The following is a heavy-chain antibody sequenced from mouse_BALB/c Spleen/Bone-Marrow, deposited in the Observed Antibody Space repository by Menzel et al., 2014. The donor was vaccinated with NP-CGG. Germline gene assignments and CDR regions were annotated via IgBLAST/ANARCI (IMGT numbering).Heavy chain of an antibody. V-gene: IGHV1-4*01. D-gene: IGHD2-10*02. CDR1: GYTFTSCT. Sequence: QVQLKQSGAELARPGASVKMSCKASGYTFTSCTMHWVKQRPGQGLEWIGYINPSSGYTNYNQKFKDKATLTADKSSSTAYMQLSSLTSEDSAVYYCAREGYGNYAYWGQGTLVTVSA. J-gene: IGHJ3*01. CDR2: INPSSGYT. CDR3: AREGYGNYAY.